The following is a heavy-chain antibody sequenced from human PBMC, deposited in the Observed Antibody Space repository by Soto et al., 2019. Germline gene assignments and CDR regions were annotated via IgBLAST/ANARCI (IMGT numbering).Heavy chain of an antibody. CDR3: ARESAY. CDR1: GGSISGYY. V-gene: IGHV4-59*01. Sequence: SETLSLTCTVSGGSISGYYWSWIRQSPGKGLEWIGYIHYSGSTNYNPSLKSRVTISVDTSKNQFSLKLNSVTAADTAVYYCARESAYWGQGILVTVSS. CDR2: IHYSGST. J-gene: IGHJ4*02.